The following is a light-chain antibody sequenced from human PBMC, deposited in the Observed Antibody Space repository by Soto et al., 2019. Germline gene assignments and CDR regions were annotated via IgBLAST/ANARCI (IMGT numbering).Light chain of an antibody. CDR2: DAS. Sequence: DIQMTQSPSTLSASVGDRVTITCRASQSISSWLAWYQQKAGKAPKLLIYDASSLQSGVPSRFSGSGSGTEFTLTISSLQPDDFATYYCQHSNSYPVTFGQGTKVETK. V-gene: IGKV1-5*01. CDR1: QSISSW. J-gene: IGKJ1*01. CDR3: QHSNSYPVT.